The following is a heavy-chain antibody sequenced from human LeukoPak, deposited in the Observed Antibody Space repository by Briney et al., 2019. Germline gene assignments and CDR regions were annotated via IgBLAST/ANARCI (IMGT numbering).Heavy chain of an antibody. CDR3: ARAELGYCSGGSCYSGLGYYYYYGMDV. CDR1: GFTFSSYA. Sequence: GGSLRLSCAASGFTFSSYAMSWVRQAPGKGLEWVSAISGSGGSTYYADSVKGRFTISRDNSKNTLYLQMNSLRAEDTAVYYCARAELGYCSGGSCYSGLGYYYYYGMDVWGQGTTVTVSS. V-gene: IGHV3-23*01. CDR2: ISGSGGST. D-gene: IGHD2-15*01. J-gene: IGHJ6*02.